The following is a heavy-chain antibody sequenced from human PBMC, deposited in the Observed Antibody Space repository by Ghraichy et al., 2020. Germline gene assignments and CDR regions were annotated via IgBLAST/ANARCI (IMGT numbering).Heavy chain of an antibody. CDR1: GGSISSYY. Sequence: SETLSLTCTVSGGSISSYYWSWIRQPPGKGLEWIGYIYYSGSTNYNPSLKSRVTISVDTSKNQFSLKLSSVTAADTAVYYCARDHIVVVPASQRGYYYYGMDVWGQGTTVTVSS. J-gene: IGHJ6*02. D-gene: IGHD2-2*01. V-gene: IGHV4-59*01. CDR3: ARDHIVVVPASQRGYYYYGMDV. CDR2: IYYSGST.